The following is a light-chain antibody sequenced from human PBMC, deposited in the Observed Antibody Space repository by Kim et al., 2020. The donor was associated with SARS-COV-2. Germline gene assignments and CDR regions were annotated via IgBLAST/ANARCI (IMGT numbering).Light chain of an antibody. V-gene: IGLV1-40*01. CDR2: GNS. CDR1: SPNFGAGYD. J-gene: IGLJ2*01. Sequence: QWFTVSCTGCSPNFGAGYDVHWYQQLPGTAPKLLIYGNSNRPSGVPDRFSGSKSGTSATLAITGLQAEDEGDYYCQSFESSLSGSVFGGGTQLTVL. CDR3: QSFESSLSGSV.